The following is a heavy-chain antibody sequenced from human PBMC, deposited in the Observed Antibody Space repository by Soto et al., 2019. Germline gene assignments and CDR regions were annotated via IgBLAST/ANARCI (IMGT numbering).Heavy chain of an antibody. CDR3: ARDQAKYYDSSGYYGA. Sequence: QVQLVQSGAEVKKPGSSVKVSCKASGGTFSSYAISWVRQAPGQGLEWMGGIIPIFGTANYAQKFQGRVTITADKSTSTAYMELRSLRSDDTAVYYCARDQAKYYDSSGYYGAWGQGPLVTVSS. CDR1: GGTFSSYA. V-gene: IGHV1-69*06. D-gene: IGHD3-22*01. CDR2: IIPIFGTA. J-gene: IGHJ5*02.